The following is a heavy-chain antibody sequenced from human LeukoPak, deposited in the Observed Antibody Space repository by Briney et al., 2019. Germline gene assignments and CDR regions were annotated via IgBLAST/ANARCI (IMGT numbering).Heavy chain of an antibody. CDR3: AKGEPTGWYFDL. CDR1: GFTFSNYW. CDR2: ISWNSGNI. J-gene: IGHJ2*01. D-gene: IGHD1-14*01. V-gene: IGHV3-9*01. Sequence: PGGSLRLSCAASGFTFSNYWMNWVRQAPGKGLEWVSRISWNSGNIGYADSVKGRFTISRDNAKNSIYLQMHTLKPEDTALYYCAKGEPTGWYFDLWGRGTLVTVSS.